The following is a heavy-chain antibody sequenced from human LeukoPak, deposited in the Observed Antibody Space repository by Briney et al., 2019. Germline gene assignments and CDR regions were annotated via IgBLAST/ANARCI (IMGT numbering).Heavy chain of an antibody. CDR1: GGSISSGDYY. CDR2: IYYSGST. Sequence: SETLSLTCTVSGGSISSGDYYWSWIRQPPGKGLEWIGYIYYSGSTYYNPSLKSRVTISVDTSKNQFSLKLSSVTAADTAVYYCARDFGLEYQLPNYWGQGTLVTVSS. CDR3: ARDFGLEYQLPNY. D-gene: IGHD2-2*01. V-gene: IGHV4-30-4*08. J-gene: IGHJ4*02.